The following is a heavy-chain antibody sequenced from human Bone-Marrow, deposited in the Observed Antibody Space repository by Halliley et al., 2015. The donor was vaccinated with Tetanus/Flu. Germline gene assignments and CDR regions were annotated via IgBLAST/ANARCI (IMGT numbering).Heavy chain of an antibody. CDR2: IYYTGST. Sequence: TLSLTCTVSGGSISSGGFFWSWIRQLPGKGLEWIGYIYYTGSTYYNSSLKSRVSMSIDTSKNQFSLKLSSVTAADTAIYYCARDLPSGFNNSFVPWGQGSLDTISS. CDR1: GGSISSGGFF. D-gene: IGHD3-22*01. J-gene: IGHJ5*02. CDR3: ARDLPSGFNNSFVP. V-gene: IGHV4-31*03.